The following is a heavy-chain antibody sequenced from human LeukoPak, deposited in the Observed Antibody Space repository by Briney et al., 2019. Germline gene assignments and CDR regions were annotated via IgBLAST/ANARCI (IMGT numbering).Heavy chain of an antibody. Sequence: GRSLRLSCAASGFIFRSYAMHWVRQAPGKGLEWVAVISYDGSNKHYADSVKGRFTISRDNSKNTLYLQMNSLRDEDTAVYYCARENPRAFDIWGQGTMVTVSS. V-gene: IGHV3-30-3*01. CDR3: ARENPRAFDI. CDR2: ISYDGSNK. J-gene: IGHJ3*02. CDR1: GFIFRSYA.